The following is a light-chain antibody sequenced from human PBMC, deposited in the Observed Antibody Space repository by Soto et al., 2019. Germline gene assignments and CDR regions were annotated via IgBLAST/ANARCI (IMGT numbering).Light chain of an antibody. CDR3: QSWDSSLSGVV. CDR2: GNT. CDR1: SSNIGTGYD. J-gene: IGLJ3*02. V-gene: IGLV1-40*01. Sequence: QSVLTQPPSVSGAPGQRVTISCTGSSSNIGTGYDVHWYQQLPGTAPKLLIYGNTNRPSGVPDRFSGSKSGTSASLTITGLQAEDEADYYCQSWDSSLSGVVFGGGTKLPS.